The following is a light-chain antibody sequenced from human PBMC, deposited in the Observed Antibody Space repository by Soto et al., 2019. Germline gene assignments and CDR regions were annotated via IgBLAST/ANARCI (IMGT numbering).Light chain of an antibody. CDR1: SSDVGGYNY. V-gene: IGLV2-11*01. Sequence: QSALTQPRSVSGSPGQSVTISCTGTSSDVGGYNYVSWYQQHPGKAPKLMIYDVNKRPSGVPDRFSGSKSGNTASLTISGLQAEDEADYYCCSYAGRYTWVFGTGTKVTVL. CDR2: DVN. J-gene: IGLJ1*01. CDR3: CSYAGRYTWV.